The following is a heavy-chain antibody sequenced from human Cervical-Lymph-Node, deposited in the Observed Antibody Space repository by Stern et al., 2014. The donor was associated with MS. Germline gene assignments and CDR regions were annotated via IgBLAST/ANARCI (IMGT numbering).Heavy chain of an antibody. V-gene: IGHV3-30-3*01. CDR3: ARGKAGLYYPPTDHYGMDV. CDR2: ISYDGSNK. D-gene: IGHD2-8*01. Sequence: QVQLVESGGGVVQPGRSLRLSCAASGFTFSGYAMHWVRQAPGKGLECVAVISYDGSNKYYADSVKGRFTISRDNSKNTLYLQMNSLRAEDTAVYYCARGKAGLYYPPTDHYGMDVWGQGTTVTVSS. J-gene: IGHJ6*02. CDR1: GFTFSGYA.